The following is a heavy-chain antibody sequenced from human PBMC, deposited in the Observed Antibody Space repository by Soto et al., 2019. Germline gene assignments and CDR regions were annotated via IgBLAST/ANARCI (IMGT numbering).Heavy chain of an antibody. V-gene: IGHV1-3*05. CDR2: INAGNGNT. Sequence: QVQLVQSGAEEKKPGASVKVSCKASGYTFTSYAMHWVRQAPGQRLEWMGWINAGNGNTKYSKKFKGRVTINRDTSASTAYMELSSLRSEDTAVYYCARHGSAWDYWGQGTLVTVSS. D-gene: IGHD6-19*01. CDR1: GYTFTSYA. CDR3: ARHGSAWDY. J-gene: IGHJ4*02.